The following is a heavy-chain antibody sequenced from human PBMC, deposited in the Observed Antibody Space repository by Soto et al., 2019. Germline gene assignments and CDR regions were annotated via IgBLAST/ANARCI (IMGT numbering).Heavy chain of an antibody. CDR3: ARNWNYARDY. Sequence: EVQLVESGGGLVQPGGSLRLSCAASGFTFSSSWMRWARQAPGKGLEWVANIKQDGSEKSYVDSVKGRFTISRDNAENSLYLQMNSLRAEDTAVYYCARNWNYARDYWGQGTLVTVSS. CDR1: GFTFSSSW. D-gene: IGHD1-7*01. V-gene: IGHV3-7*01. CDR2: IKQDGSEK. J-gene: IGHJ4*02.